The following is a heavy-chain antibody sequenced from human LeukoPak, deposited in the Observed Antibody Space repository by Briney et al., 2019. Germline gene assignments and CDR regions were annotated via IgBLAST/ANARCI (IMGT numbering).Heavy chain of an antibody. J-gene: IGHJ4*02. Sequence: PETLSLTCTVSGGSISSYYWSWIRQPPGKGLEWIGYIYYSGSTNYNPSLKSRVTISVDTSKNQFSLKLSSVTAADTAVYYCARHGRDYYDSSRYFDYWGQGTLVTVSS. CDR3: ARHGRDYYDSSRYFDY. CDR2: IYYSGST. V-gene: IGHV4-59*08. D-gene: IGHD3-22*01. CDR1: GGSISSYY.